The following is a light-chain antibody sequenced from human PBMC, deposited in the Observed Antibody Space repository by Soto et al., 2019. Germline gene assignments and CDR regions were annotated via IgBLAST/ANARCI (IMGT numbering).Light chain of an antibody. CDR1: RSVRSSC. CDR3: QQYGRSPRT. J-gene: IGKJ1*01. V-gene: IGKV3-20*01. CDR2: GAS. Sequence: EIVLTQSPDTLSLSPGERATLSCRASRSVRSSCVAWYQQKPGQAPRLLIYGASSRATGIPDRFSGSGSGTEFTLTISRLEPEDFAVYHCQQYGRSPRTFGQGTKVEIK.